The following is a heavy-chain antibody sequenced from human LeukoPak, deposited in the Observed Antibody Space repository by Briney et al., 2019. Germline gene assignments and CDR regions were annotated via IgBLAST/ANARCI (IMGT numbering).Heavy chain of an antibody. D-gene: IGHD4-23*01. J-gene: IGHJ6*02. CDR1: GYTFTGYY. CDR2: INPNSGGT. CDR3: ARGGVVTHPRFFYGMGV. V-gene: IGHV1-2*02. Sequence: GASLKVSCKASGYTFTGYYMHWVRQAPGQGLEWMGWINPNSGGTNYAQKLQGRVTMTKDTSISTAYMELSRLRSDDTAVYYCARGGVVTHPRFFYGMGVWGQGTTVTVSS.